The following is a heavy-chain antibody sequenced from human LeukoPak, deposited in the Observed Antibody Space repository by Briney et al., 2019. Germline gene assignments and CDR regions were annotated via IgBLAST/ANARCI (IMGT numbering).Heavy chain of an antibody. V-gene: IGHV3-30*18. CDR3: AKGAYLRYFEWLWAN. D-gene: IGHD3-9*01. CDR2: ISYDGSNK. J-gene: IGHJ4*02. CDR1: GFTFSSYG. Sequence: GRSLRLSCAASGFTFSSYGMHWVRQAPGKGLEWVAVISYDGSNKYYADSVKGRFTISRDNSKNTLYLQMSSLRPEDTAVYYCAKGAYLRYFEWLWANWGQGTLVTVSS.